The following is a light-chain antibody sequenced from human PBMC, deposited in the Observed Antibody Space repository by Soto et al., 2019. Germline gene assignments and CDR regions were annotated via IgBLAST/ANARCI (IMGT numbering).Light chain of an antibody. V-gene: IGKV1-39*01. J-gene: IGKJ1*01. Sequence: DIRMTQSPSSLSAAVGDRVTITCRASQSIMRFLNWYQHKPGKAPKLLMYAASSLQSGVPSRFSGSGSETDFTLIISSFQPEDFGTYYCQQTYRTPHTFGQGTKVEIK. CDR3: QQTYRTPHT. CDR2: AAS. CDR1: QSIMRF.